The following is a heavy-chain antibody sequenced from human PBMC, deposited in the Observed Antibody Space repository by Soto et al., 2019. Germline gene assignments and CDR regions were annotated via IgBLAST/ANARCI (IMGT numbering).Heavy chain of an antibody. CDR1: GGTFSSYT. Sequence: SVKVSCKASGGTFSSYTISWVRQAPGQGLEWMGRIIPILGIANYAQKFQGRVTITADKSTSTAYMELSSLRSEDTAVYYCATHGGNFWFLEYWGQGTLVTVSS. D-gene: IGHD2-21*02. V-gene: IGHV1-69*02. CDR3: ATHGGNFWFLEY. J-gene: IGHJ4*02. CDR2: IIPILGIA.